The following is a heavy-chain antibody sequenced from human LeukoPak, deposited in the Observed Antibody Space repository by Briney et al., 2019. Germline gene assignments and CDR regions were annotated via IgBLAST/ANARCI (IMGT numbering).Heavy chain of an antibody. J-gene: IGHJ6*02. CDR2: ISYDGNNN. V-gene: IGHV3-30-3*01. D-gene: IGHD2-21*01. CDR1: GFTFSSFA. CDR3: AREQLYSGYYGLDV. Sequence: GGSLRLSCAASGFTFSSFAMHWVRQAPGKGLEWVAVISYDGNNNYYADSVRGRFTISRDNSKNTENLQVNSLRPEDTAVYYCAREQLYSGYYGLDVWGQGTTLTVSS.